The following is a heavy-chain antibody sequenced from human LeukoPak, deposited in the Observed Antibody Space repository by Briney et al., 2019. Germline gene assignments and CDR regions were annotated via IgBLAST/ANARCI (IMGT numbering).Heavy chain of an antibody. Sequence: GGSLRLSCAASGFTFSSYSMNWVRQAPGKGLEWVSSISSSSSYIYYADSVKGRFTISRDNAKNSLYLQMNSLRAEDTAMYYCARAWCSGGSCYSVDYWGQGTLVTVSS. CDR2: ISSSSSYI. V-gene: IGHV3-21*01. CDR1: GFTFSSYS. D-gene: IGHD2-15*01. J-gene: IGHJ4*02. CDR3: ARAWCSGGSCYSVDY.